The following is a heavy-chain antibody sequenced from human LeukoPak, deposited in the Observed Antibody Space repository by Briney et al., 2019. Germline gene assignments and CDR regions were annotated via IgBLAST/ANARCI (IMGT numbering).Heavy chain of an antibody. J-gene: IGHJ3*02. Sequence: GALILSCEAAGFTFTNAWMNWVRRAPGKGGGGVGRMKSKSDGGATKKAATGKGRFTITRDDEKNTGNLQMTSLKTEDTGVYYCTTALNFDILTGLYQPIAAFDIWGQGTLVTVSS. CDR3: TTALNFDILTGLYQPIAAFDI. CDR2: MKSKSDGGAT. CDR1: GFTFTNAW. D-gene: IGHD3-9*01. V-gene: IGHV3-15*01.